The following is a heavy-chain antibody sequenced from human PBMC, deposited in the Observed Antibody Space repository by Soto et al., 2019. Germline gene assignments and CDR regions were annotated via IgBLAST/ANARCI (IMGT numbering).Heavy chain of an antibody. CDR1: GFTFSSYD. V-gene: IGHV3-13*01. CDR2: IGNAGDT. CDR3: ASAYKYGDYAFDI. D-gene: IGHD4-17*01. J-gene: IGHJ3*02. Sequence: GGSLRLSCAASGFTFSSYDMHWVRQATGKGLEWVSAIGNAGDTYYPGSVKGRFTISRENAKNSLYLQMNSLRAGDTAVYYCASAYKYGDYAFDIWGQGTMVTVSS.